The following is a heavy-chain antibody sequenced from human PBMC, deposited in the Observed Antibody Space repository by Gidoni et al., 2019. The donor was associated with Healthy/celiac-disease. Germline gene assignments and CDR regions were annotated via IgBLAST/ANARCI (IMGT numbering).Heavy chain of an antibody. CDR1: GFTFSSYA. Sequence: QVQLVESGGGVVQPGRSLRLSCAASGFTFSSYAMHWVRQAPGKGLEWVAVISYDGSNKYYADSVKGRFTISRDNSKNTLYLQMNSLRAEDTAVYYCARDMEEGAAAGFGPAPPPLSFDYWGQGTLVTVSS. J-gene: IGHJ4*02. V-gene: IGHV3-30-3*01. CDR3: ARDMEEGAAAGFGPAPPPLSFDY. D-gene: IGHD6-13*01. CDR2: ISYDGSNK.